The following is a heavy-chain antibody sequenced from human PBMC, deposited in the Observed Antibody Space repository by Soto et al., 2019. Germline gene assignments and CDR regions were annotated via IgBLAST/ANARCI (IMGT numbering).Heavy chain of an antibody. Sequence: EVQLLESGGGLVQPGGSLRLSCAASGFTFSSHAMSWVRQAPGKGLEWVSGISNSGVDTFYADSVKGRFTVSRDNSKNTLYLQMNSLRLEDTAVYYCAKGRFNFDYWGQGTLVTVSS. J-gene: IGHJ4*02. CDR1: GFTFSSHA. V-gene: IGHV3-23*01. CDR2: ISNSGVDT. CDR3: AKGRFNFDY.